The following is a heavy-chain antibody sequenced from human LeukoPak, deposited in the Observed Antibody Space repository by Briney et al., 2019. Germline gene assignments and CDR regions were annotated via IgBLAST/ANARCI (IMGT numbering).Heavy chain of an antibody. D-gene: IGHD1-26*01. J-gene: IGHJ4*02. CDR3: AKGSVTSSGSEPYFDY. V-gene: IGHV3-23*01. Sequence: GGSLRLSCAASGFTFSSYAMNWVRQAPGKGLEWVSAISGSGGSTYYADSVKGRFTISRGNSKNTLFIQMNSLRAEDTAVYYCAKGSVTSSGSEPYFDYWGQGTLVTVSS. CDR2: ISGSGGST. CDR1: GFTFSSYA.